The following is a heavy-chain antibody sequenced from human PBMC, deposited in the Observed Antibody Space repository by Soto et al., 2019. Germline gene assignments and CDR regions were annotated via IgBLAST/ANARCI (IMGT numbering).Heavy chain of an antibody. V-gene: IGHV4-59*01. D-gene: IGHD5-18*01. CDR3: ARQRDTIVPHDAFDI. CDR1: GGSISSYY. CDR2: IYYSGST. Sequence: SETLSLTCTVSGGSISSYYWSWIRQPPGKGLEWIGYIYYSGSTNYNPSLKSRVTISVDTSKNQFSLKLSSVTAADTAVYYCARQRDTIVPHDAFDIWGQGTMVTVSS. J-gene: IGHJ3*02.